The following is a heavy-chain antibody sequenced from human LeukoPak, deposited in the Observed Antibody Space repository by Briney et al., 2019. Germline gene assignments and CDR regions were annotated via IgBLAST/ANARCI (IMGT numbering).Heavy chain of an antibody. CDR2: INPDSGVT. Sequence: ASVKVSCKASGYSFTGSFIHWVRQAPGQGLEWMGWINPDSGVTKYAQNFHGRVTMTRDTSTRTVSMEMRSLKSDDTAVYYCARDFGSNSARYEFDYWGQGTLVTVSS. CDR1: GYSFTGSF. V-gene: IGHV1-2*02. D-gene: IGHD6-19*01. J-gene: IGHJ4*02. CDR3: ARDFGSNSARYEFDY.